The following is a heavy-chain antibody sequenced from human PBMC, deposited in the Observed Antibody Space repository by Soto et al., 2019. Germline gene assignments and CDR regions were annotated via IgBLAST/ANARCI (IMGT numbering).Heavy chain of an antibody. CDR1: GFTFSSYG. CDR2: IWYDGSNK. J-gene: IGHJ6*02. Sequence: QVQLVESGGGVVQPGRSLRLSCAASGFTFSSYGMHWVRQDPGKGLEWVAVIWYDGSNKYYADSVKGRFTISRDNSKNTLYLQMNSLRAEDTAVYYCAREGAVAGPRGYGMDVWGQGTTVTVSS. CDR3: AREGAVAGPRGYGMDV. D-gene: IGHD6-19*01. V-gene: IGHV3-33*01.